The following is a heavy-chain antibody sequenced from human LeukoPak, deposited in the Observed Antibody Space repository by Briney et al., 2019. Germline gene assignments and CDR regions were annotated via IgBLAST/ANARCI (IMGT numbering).Heavy chain of an antibody. CDR3: ATTRAPTMIWSHLSKTDYYYYYGMDV. J-gene: IGHJ6*02. V-gene: IGHV1-24*01. D-gene: IGHD3-22*01. CDR2: FDPEDGET. Sequence: ASVKVSCKVSGYTLTELSMHWVRQAPGKGLEWMGGFDPEDGETIYAQKFQGRVTMTEDTSTDTAYMELSSLRSEDTAVYYCATTRAPTMIWSHLSKTDYYYYYGMDVWGQGTTVTVSS. CDR1: GYTLTELS.